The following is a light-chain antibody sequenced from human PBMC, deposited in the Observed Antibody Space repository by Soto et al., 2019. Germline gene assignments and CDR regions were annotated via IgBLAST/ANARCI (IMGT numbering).Light chain of an antibody. CDR2: AAS. V-gene: IGKV1-5*01. CDR1: QSISSY. J-gene: IGKJ1*01. CDR3: QQYNSYWT. Sequence: DFQMTQSPSTLSASVGDRVTITCRASQSISSYLNWYQQKPGKAPKLLIYAASSLQSGVPSRFSGSGSGTEFTLTISSLQPDDFATYYCQQYNSYWTFGQGTKVDIK.